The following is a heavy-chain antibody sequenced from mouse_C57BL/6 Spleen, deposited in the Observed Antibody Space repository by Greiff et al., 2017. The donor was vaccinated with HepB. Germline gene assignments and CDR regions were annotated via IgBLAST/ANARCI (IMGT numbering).Heavy chain of an antibody. J-gene: IGHJ2*01. V-gene: IGHV1-42*01. D-gene: IGHD2-1*01. CDR1: GYSFTGYY. CDR3: ARSEYGNYGY. Sequence: EVQLQQSGPELVKPGASVKISCKASGYSFTGYYMNWVKQSPEKSLEWIGEINPSTGGTTYNQKFKAKATLTVDKSSSTAYMQLKSLTSEDSAVYYGARSEYGNYGYWGQGTTLTVSS. CDR2: INPSTGGT.